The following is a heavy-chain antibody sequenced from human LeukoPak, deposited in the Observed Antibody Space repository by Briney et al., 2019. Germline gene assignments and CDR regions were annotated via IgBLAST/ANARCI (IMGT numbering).Heavy chain of an antibody. CDR1: GGSFSSYY. CDR2: IYTSGST. Sequence: PSETLSLTCAVYGGSFSSYYWSWIRQPAGKGLEWIGRIYTSGSTNYNPSLKSRVTMSVDTSKSQFSLKLSSVTAADTAVYYCARAGYSGYPTGADYWGQGTLVTVSS. D-gene: IGHD5-12*01. J-gene: IGHJ4*02. V-gene: IGHV4-59*10. CDR3: ARAGYSGYPTGADY.